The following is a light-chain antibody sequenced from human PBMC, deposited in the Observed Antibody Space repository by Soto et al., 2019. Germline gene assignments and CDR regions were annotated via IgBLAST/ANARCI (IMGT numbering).Light chain of an antibody. V-gene: IGKV3-15*01. CDR3: QQYNNWPTT. J-gene: IGKJ1*01. CDR1: QSVSSN. CDR2: GAS. Sequence: EIVMTQSPATLSVSQGERATLSCRASQSVSSNLAWYQQKPGQAPRLLIYGASTSATGIPARFSGSGSGTEFTLTISSLQSADFAVYYCQQYNNWPTTFGQGTKVEIK.